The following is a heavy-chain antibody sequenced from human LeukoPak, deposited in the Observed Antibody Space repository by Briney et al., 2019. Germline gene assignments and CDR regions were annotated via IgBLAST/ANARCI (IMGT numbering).Heavy chain of an antibody. Sequence: SQTLSLTCAISGESVSSNNAAWTWIRQSPSRGREWLGRTYYRSKWFNDYAVSVKSRITINPDTSKNQFFLQLNSVTPEDTAVYYCAREYLGGYLIYWGQGTLVTVSS. D-gene: IGHD3-16*02. V-gene: IGHV6-1*01. CDR1: GESVSSNNAA. J-gene: IGHJ4*02. CDR2: TYYRSKWFN. CDR3: AREYLGGYLIY.